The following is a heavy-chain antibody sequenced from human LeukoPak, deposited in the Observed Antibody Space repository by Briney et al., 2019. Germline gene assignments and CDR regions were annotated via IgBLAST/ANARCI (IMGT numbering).Heavy chain of an antibody. D-gene: IGHD3-10*01. CDR1: GGSISNYY. CDR2: IYYSGST. Sequence: SETLSLTCTVSGGSISNYYWSWIRQPAGKGLEWIGNIYYSGSTYCNPSLKSRVTISVDTSKNQFSLKLSAVTAADTAVYYCASVRRGFGESSKYYSYYYMDVWGNGTTVTISS. J-gene: IGHJ6*03. V-gene: IGHV4-59*04. CDR3: ASVRRGFGESSKYYSYYYMDV.